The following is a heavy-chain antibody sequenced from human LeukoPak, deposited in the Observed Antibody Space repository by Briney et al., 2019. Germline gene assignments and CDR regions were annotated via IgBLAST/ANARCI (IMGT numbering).Heavy chain of an antibody. J-gene: IGHJ4*02. D-gene: IGHD4-17*01. Sequence: GGSLRLSCAASGFTFSSYGMSWVRQAPGQGLEWVSAISGSGGSTYYADSVKGRFTISRDNSKNTLYLQMNSLGAEDTAVYYCAKETIYGEYYFDYWGQGTLVTVSS. CDR2: ISGSGGST. V-gene: IGHV3-23*01. CDR1: GFTFSSYG. CDR3: AKETIYGEYYFDY.